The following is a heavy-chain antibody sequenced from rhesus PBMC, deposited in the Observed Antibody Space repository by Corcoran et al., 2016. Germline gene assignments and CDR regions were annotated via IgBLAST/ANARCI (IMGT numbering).Heavy chain of an antibody. Sequence: QVQLQESGPGLVKPSETLSLTCAVSGASIRSYWRNWIRQPPGKGLEWIGEISGNSGGTNYNPSLKSRVTSSKDASKNRFSLKLSSVTAADTAVYYCAREYSGYSYNDYWGQGVLVTVSS. V-gene: IGHV4-80*01. CDR3: AREYSGYSYNDY. CDR1: GASIRSYW. D-gene: IGHD5-24*01. J-gene: IGHJ4*01. CDR2: ISGNSGGT.